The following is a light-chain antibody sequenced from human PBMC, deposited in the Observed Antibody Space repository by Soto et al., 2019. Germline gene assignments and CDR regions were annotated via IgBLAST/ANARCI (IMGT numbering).Light chain of an antibody. Sequence: DIQMTQSPSSLSASVGDRVTITCQASQDISNSLSWYQQKPGKAPKLLITDAATLEAGVPSRFSGSGSGTDFTFTISSLQPEDIATSFCLQHDNVPTFGLGTKLEVK. V-gene: IGKV1-33*01. CDR2: DAA. J-gene: IGKJ2*01. CDR3: LQHDNVPT. CDR1: QDISNS.